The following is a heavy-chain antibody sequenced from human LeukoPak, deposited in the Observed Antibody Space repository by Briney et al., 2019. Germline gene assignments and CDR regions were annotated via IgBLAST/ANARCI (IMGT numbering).Heavy chain of an antibody. J-gene: IGHJ5*02. V-gene: IGHV1-8*01. CDR1: GFTLTSYD. Sequence: SVKVSCKASGFTLTSYDINWVRQASGQGLEWMGWMNPNNGNTGYAQKFQGRVTMTRDTSISTAYMELRGLRSEDTAVYYCVRDGEGVAISVNYWFDPWGQGTLVTVSS. CDR2: MNPNNGNT. CDR3: VRDGEGVAISVNYWFDP. D-gene: IGHD3-10*01.